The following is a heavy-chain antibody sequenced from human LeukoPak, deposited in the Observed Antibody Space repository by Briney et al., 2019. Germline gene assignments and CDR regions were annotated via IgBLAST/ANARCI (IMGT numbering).Heavy chain of an antibody. D-gene: IGHD1-1*01. CDR2: IFYSWGL. V-gene: IGHV4-38-2*01. CDR1: GSSITCGYF. Sequence: PSETLSLTCYVSGSSITCGYFWGWIRQPPGKGLEWIATIFYSWGLYFNPSLKNRVTIFLNPSKEQVPPKIKSLNPADPAIYYCATNVTAGFSDYWGQGILVTVSS. CDR3: ATNVTAGFSDY. J-gene: IGHJ4*02.